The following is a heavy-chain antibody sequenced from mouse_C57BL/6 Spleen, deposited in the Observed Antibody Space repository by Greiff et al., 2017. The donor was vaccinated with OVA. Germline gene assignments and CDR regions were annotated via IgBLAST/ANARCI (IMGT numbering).Heavy chain of an antibody. J-gene: IGHJ2*01. D-gene: IGHD2-3*01. V-gene: IGHV3-6*01. Sequence: EVQLLESGPGLVKPSQSLSLTCSVTGYSITSGYYWNWIRQFPGNKLEWMGYISYEGSNNYNPSLKNRISITRDTSKNQFFLKLNSVTTEDTATYYCARDGDGYYDFDYWGQGTTLTVSS. CDR3: ARDGDGYYDFDY. CDR2: ISYEGSN. CDR1: GYSITSGYY.